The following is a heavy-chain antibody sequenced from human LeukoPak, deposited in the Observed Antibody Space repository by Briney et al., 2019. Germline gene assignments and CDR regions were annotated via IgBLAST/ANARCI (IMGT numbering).Heavy chain of an antibody. CDR3: VQVGSNYYLN. CDR1: GFTLSDYP. CDR2: ISKNGDDT. J-gene: IGHJ4*02. Sequence: GGSLRLSCSASGFTLSDYPMHWVRQTPGKGLEYVSAISKNGDDTYYADSVKGRFTISRDNSKNTLYLQMSSLRTEDAAVFYCVQVGSNYYLNWGQGTLVIVSS. V-gene: IGHV3-64D*06. D-gene: IGHD4-11*01.